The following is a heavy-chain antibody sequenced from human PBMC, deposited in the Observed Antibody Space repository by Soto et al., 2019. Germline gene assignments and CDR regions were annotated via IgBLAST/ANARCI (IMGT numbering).Heavy chain of an antibody. V-gene: IGHV2-5*01. D-gene: IGHD3-3*01. J-gene: IGHJ4*02. CDR1: GFSLSTSGVG. CDR2: IYWNDDK. CDR3: AHANITIFGVVIIPFDD. Sequence: SGPTLVNPIQTLTLTCTFSGFSLSTSGVGVGWIRQPPGKALEWLALIYWNDDKRYSPSLKSRLTITKDTSKNQVVLTMTNMDPVDTATYYCAHANITIFGVVIIPFDDWGQGTLVTV.